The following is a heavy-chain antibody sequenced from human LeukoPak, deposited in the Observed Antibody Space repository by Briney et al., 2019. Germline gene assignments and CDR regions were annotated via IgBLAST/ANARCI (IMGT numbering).Heavy chain of an antibody. D-gene: IGHD6-13*01. Sequence: GGSLRLSCAASGFTFSSSAMSWVRQAPGKGLEWVSAISNNGGYTYYADSVKGRFTISRDNSKNTLYLQMDSLRAEDTAVYYCARERATYRSSWYFDYWGQGTLVTVSS. CDR3: ARERATYRSSWYFDY. CDR1: GFTFSSSA. J-gene: IGHJ4*02. V-gene: IGHV3-23*01. CDR2: ISNNGGYT.